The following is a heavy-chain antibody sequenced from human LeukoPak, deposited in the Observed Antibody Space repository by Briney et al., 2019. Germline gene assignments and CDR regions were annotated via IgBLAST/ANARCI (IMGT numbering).Heavy chain of an antibody. V-gene: IGHV3-30*02. J-gene: IGHJ4*02. CDR1: GFTLSSYG. Sequence: GXXXRLSCAASGFTLSSYGMHWVRQAPGKGLEWVSFIRFDGSDKYYADSVKGRFTISRDDSKKTLYLQMNSLRTEDTPVYYCLQDAGYYGFWSGLDYWGQGTLVTVSS. D-gene: IGHD3-3*01. CDR3: LQDAGYYGFWSGLDY. CDR2: IRFDGSDK.